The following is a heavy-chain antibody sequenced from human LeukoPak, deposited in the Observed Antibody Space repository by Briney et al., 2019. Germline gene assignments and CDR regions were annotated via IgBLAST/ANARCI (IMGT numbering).Heavy chain of an antibody. CDR3: ARGPPNWGMVGY. Sequence: GASVKVSCKASGYTFTAYYIHWVRQAPGQGLEWMGWINCNSGGTNYAQKFQGSVTMTRDTSISTAYMELSSLTSDDTAVYYCARGPPNWGMVGYWGQGTLVTVSS. J-gene: IGHJ4*02. CDR2: INCNSGGT. V-gene: IGHV1-2*04. D-gene: IGHD7-27*01. CDR1: GYTFTAYY.